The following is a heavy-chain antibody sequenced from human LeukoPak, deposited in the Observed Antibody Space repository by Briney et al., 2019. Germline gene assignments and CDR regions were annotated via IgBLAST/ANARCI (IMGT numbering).Heavy chain of an antibody. V-gene: IGHV3-30*04. D-gene: IGHD6-19*01. Sequence: GGSLRLSGAASGFTFSSYEMNWVRQAPGKGLDGVAVISYDGSNKYYADSVKGRFTISRDNSKNTLYLQMNSLRAEDTAVYYCAREGYSSGWYTGYYYYYMDVWGKGTTVTVSS. CDR1: GFTFSSYE. CDR2: ISYDGSNK. J-gene: IGHJ6*03. CDR3: AREGYSSGWYTGYYYYYMDV.